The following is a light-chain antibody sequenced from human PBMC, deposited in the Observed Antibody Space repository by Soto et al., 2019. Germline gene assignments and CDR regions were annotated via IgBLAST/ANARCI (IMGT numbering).Light chain of an antibody. Sequence: AIQLTQSPSSLSASVGGRVTITCRASQGIRNDLGWYQQKPGKAPKLLIYAASSLQSGVPSRFSGSASGTDFTFTISSLQPEDIATYYCQQYDNLPLTFGGGTKVDIK. CDR3: QQYDNLPLT. V-gene: IGKV1-6*01. CDR2: AAS. J-gene: IGKJ4*01. CDR1: QGIRND.